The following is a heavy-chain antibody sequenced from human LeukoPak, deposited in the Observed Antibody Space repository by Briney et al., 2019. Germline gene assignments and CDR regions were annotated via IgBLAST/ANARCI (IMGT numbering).Heavy chain of an antibody. CDR1: GFTFSNYW. CDR2: IKQDESAK. D-gene: IGHD5-24*01. CDR3: ARDVECSLDY. V-gene: IGHV3-7*01. Sequence: GGSLRLSCAASGFTFSNYWMAWVRQAPGKGPEWVANIKQDESAKQYVDSVKGRFTISRDNAKSSLYLQMNSLRVDDTAVYYCARDVECSLDYWGQGTLVAVSS. J-gene: IGHJ4*02.